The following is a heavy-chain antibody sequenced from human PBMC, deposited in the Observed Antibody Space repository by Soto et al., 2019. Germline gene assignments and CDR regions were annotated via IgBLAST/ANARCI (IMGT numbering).Heavy chain of an antibody. D-gene: IGHD3-22*01. CDR1: GFTFSNAW. CDR3: TTDSYITSIIVRFDY. J-gene: IGHJ4*01. Sequence: GGSLRLSCAASGFTFSNAWINWVRQAPGKGLEWVGRVKSKNDGGTTGFAAPVKGRFAISRDDSKNMVYLEMNSLKTEDTAIYYCTTDSYITSIIVRFDYWGHGTLVTVSS. V-gene: IGHV3-15*07. CDR2: VKSKNDGGTT.